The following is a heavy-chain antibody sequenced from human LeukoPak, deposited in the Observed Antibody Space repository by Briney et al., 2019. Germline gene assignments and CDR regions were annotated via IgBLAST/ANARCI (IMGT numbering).Heavy chain of an antibody. CDR3: ARGEVYSSSIGFDY. V-gene: IGHV4-61*01. D-gene: IGHD6-6*01. CDR2: IYYSGST. J-gene: IGHJ4*02. CDR1: GGSISSSRYY. Sequence: PSETLSLTCTVSGGSISSSRYYWSWIRQPPGKGLEWIGYIYYSGSTNYNPSLKSRVTISVDTSKNQFSLKLSSVTAADTAVYYCARGEVYSSSIGFDYWGQGTLVTVSS.